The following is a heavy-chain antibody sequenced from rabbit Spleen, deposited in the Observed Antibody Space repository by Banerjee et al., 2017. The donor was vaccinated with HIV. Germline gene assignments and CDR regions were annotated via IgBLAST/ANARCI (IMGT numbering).Heavy chain of an antibody. CDR3: ARGSAAMTMVITGYYLSL. V-gene: IGHV1S40*01. CDR2: MYMATGST. D-gene: IGHD2-1*01. Sequence: QSLEESGGDLVKPGASLTLTCTVSGFSFSSAYDICWVRQAPGKGLEWITCMYMATGSTYYANWAKGRFTISKSSSTTVPLQMTSLTAADTATYFCARGSAAMTMVITGYYLSLGGPGTLVTV. J-gene: IGHJ4*01. CDR1: GFSFSSAYD.